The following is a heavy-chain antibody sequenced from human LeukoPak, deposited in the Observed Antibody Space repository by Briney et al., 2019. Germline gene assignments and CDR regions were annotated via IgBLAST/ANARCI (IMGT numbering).Heavy chain of an antibody. CDR3: AKDRFLEWLYRRYYFDY. J-gene: IGHJ4*02. D-gene: IGHD3-3*01. CDR2: ISGSGGST. CDR1: GFTFSSYA. Sequence: AGGSLRLSCAASGFTFSSYAMSWVRQAPGKGLEWVSAISGSGGSTYYADSVKGRFTISRDNSKNTLYLQMNSLRAEDTAVYYCAKDRFLEWLYRRYYFDYWGQGTLVTVSS. V-gene: IGHV3-23*01.